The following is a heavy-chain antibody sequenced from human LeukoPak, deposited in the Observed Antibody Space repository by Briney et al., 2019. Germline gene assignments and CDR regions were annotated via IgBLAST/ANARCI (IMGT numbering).Heavy chain of an antibody. J-gene: IGHJ4*02. D-gene: IGHD2-2*01. Sequence: GGSLRLSCAASGFSFTNDWMSWVRQAPGKGLEWVSAISGSGGSTYYADSVKGRFTISRDNSKNTLYLQMNSLRAEDTAVYYCAKDQEGVPAAYNFDYWGQGTLVTVSS. CDR1: GFSFTNDW. CDR3: AKDQEGVPAAYNFDY. CDR2: ISGSGGST. V-gene: IGHV3-23*01.